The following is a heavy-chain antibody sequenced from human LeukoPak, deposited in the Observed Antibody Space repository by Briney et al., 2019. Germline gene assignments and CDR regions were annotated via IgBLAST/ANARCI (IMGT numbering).Heavy chain of an antibody. D-gene: IGHD6-13*01. V-gene: IGHV3-23*01. J-gene: IGHJ6*02. CDR3: AKEGAAAAGDYYGMDV. Sequence: GGSLRLSCAASGFTFSSYAMSWVRQAPGKGLEWVSAISGSGGSTYYADSVKGRFTISRDNSKNTLYLQMNSLRADDTAVYYCAKEGAAAAGDYYGMDVWGQGTTVTVSS. CDR1: GFTFSSYA. CDR2: ISGSGGST.